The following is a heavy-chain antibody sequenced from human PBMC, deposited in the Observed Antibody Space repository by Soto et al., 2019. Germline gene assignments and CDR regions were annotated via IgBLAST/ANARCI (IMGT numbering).Heavy chain of an antibody. J-gene: IGHJ6*02. Sequence: QVQLQESGPGLVKPSETLSLTCTVSGGSISSYYWSWIRQPPGKGLEWIGYIYYSGSTNYNPSLKSRVTISVDTSKNQFSLKLSSVTAADTAVYYCARLVPAATYYYYYYGMDVWGQGTTVTVSS. V-gene: IGHV4-59*01. CDR3: ARLVPAATYYYYYYGMDV. CDR2: IYYSGST. D-gene: IGHD2-2*01. CDR1: GGSISSYY.